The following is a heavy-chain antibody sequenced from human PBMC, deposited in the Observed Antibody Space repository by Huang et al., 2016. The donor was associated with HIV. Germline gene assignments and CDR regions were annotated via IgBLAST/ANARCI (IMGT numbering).Heavy chain of an antibody. CDR1: GFRFDNSA. CDR3: VKGDIVGTANFFDY. CDR2: IRGNSANI. D-gene: IGHD1-26*01. V-gene: IGHV3-9*01. Sequence: EVQLVESGGNLIQTGGSLRLACAASGFRFDNSAMYWVRQAPGKGLEWVSIIRGNSANIAYGDSGKGRFTISRDNARNSLYLQMNSLRPDDTALYYCVKGDIVGTANFFDYWGQGTQVSVSS. J-gene: IGHJ4*02.